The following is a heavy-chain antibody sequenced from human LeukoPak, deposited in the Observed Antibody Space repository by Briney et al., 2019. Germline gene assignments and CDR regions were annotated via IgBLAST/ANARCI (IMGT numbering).Heavy chain of an antibody. CDR2: INWSGGST. CDR1: GFAFDEHD. V-gene: IGHV3-20*04. J-gene: IGHJ4*02. CDR3: ARAPITSPFYFDY. Sequence: GGSLRLSCTASGFAFDEHDMSWVRQVPGKGLEWVSGINWSGGSTGYADPLRGRFTISRDNAKNSLYLEMDSLRAEDTALYYCARAPITSPFYFDYWGQGTLVTVSS. D-gene: IGHD2-2*01.